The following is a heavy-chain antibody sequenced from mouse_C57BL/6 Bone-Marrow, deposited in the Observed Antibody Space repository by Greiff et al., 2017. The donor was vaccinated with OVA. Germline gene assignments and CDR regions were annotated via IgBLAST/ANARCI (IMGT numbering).Heavy chain of an antibody. CDR2: IDPNSGGT. CDR3: ARGKGLWWGYFDV. CDR1: GYTFTSYW. Sequence: QVQLQQPGAELVKPGASVKLSCKASGYTFTSYWMHWVKQRPGRGLEWTGRIDPNSGGTKYNEKFKSKATLTVDKPSSTAYMQLSSLTSEDSAVYYCARGKGLWWGYFDVWGTGTTVTVSS. D-gene: IGHD1-1*02. V-gene: IGHV1-72*01. J-gene: IGHJ1*03.